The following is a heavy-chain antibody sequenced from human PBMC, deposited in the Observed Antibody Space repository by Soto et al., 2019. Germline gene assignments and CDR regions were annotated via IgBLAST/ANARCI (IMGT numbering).Heavy chain of an antibody. V-gene: IGHV1-18*04. CDR2: ISAHNGNK. CDR1: GYMFTTYG. D-gene: IGHD6-6*01. Sequence: QVQLVQSGGEVKKPGASVEVSCRTSGYMFTTYGMSWVRQAPGQGLEWMAWISAHNGNKKYAQKSQRKIPPKANTTRSTATMELRNLTSIDTGTYCYERTGGGMAARPLEYWGQGTLVTVSS. CDR3: ERTGGGMAARPLEY. J-gene: IGHJ4*02.